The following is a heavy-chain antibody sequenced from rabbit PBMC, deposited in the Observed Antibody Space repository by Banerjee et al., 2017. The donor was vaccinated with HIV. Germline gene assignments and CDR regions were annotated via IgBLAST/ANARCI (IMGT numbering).Heavy chain of an antibody. Sequence: QSLEESGGGLVKPGASLTLTCTASGFSFSSSYYMCWVRQAPGKGLEWIACIYAGSSGSTYYASWAKGRFTISKSSSTTVTLQMTSLTAADTATYFCVRDNVGSGAYFNLWGPGTLVTVS. V-gene: IGHV1S40*01. CDR3: VRDNVGSGAYFNL. CDR1: GFSFSSSYY. J-gene: IGHJ4*01. D-gene: IGHD4-2*01. CDR2: IYAGSSGST.